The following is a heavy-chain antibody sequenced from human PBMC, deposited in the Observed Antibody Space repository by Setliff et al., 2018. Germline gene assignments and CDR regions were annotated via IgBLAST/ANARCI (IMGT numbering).Heavy chain of an antibody. CDR2: IRPYIGHT. D-gene: IGHD3-22*01. V-gene: IGHV1-18*01. Sequence: ASVKVSCKASGYNLDDFGINWLQQAPGQGLEWMGWIRPYIGHTIYAQKFQGRVTMTTDAPTSTAYMELTSLRHDDTAVYYCARVVAHTHFYDRSDYYFDGLDIWGQGAKVTVSS. CDR1: GYNLDDFG. J-gene: IGHJ3*02. CDR3: ARVVAHTHFYDRSDYYFDGLDI.